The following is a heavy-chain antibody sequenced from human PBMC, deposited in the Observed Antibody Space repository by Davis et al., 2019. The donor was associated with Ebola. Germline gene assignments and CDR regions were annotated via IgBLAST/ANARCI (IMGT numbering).Heavy chain of an antibody. V-gene: IGHV3-66*01. Sequence: GESLKISCAASGLTVSSKYMSWVRQAPGKGLEWVSVIYTGGSTEYTDSVKGRFTISRDNSKNTVYLQMDSLRAEDTAVYYCARAVVVAANFDYWGQGTLVTVSS. J-gene: IGHJ4*02. CDR2: IYTGGST. CDR1: GLTVSSKY. CDR3: ARAVVVAANFDY. D-gene: IGHD2-15*01.